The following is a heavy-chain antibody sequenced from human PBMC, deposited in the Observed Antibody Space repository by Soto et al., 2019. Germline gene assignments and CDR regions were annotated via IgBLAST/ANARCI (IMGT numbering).Heavy chain of an antibody. CDR3: AHRAYDTSGYHPAASDI. J-gene: IGHJ3*02. V-gene: IGHV2-5*02. Sequence: QITLKESGPTLVKPTQTLTLTCSSSGFALTTNEVGVGWIRQPPGKALEWLALVYWDGDELYSPSLKSRLTITKDTSKNQVVLTMTSMDPVDTATYYCAHRAYDTSGYHPAASDIWGQGTMVTVSS. D-gene: IGHD3-22*01. CDR2: VYWDGDE. CDR1: GFALTTNEVG.